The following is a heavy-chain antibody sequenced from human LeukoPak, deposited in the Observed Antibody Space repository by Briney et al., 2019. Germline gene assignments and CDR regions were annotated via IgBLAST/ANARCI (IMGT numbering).Heavy chain of an antibody. D-gene: IGHD6-13*01. CDR3: AREGYSSSCPFDY. Sequence: ASVKVCCKASGYTFTGYYMHWVRQAPGQGLEWMGWINPNSGGTDYAQKFQGRVTMTRDTSISTAYMELSRLRSDDTAVYYCAREGYSSSCPFDYWGQGTLVTVSS. CDR1: GYTFTGYY. V-gene: IGHV1-2*02. CDR2: INPNSGGT. J-gene: IGHJ4*02.